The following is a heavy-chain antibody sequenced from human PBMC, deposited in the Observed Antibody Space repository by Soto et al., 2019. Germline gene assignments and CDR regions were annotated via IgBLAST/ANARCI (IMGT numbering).Heavy chain of an antibody. CDR2: ISHSGST. CDR1: GGSISSGGYS. D-gene: IGHD4-17*01. CDR3: ARPTGTYGIDAFDI. V-gene: IGHV4-30-2*01. J-gene: IGHJ3*02. Sequence: QLQLQESGSGLVKPSQTLSLTCAVSGGSISSGGYSWSWIRQPPGKGLEWFGYISHSGSTYFNPSLNSRVTITVDRSKNQFSLKLSSVTAADTAVYDCARPTGTYGIDAFDIWGQGTMVTVSS.